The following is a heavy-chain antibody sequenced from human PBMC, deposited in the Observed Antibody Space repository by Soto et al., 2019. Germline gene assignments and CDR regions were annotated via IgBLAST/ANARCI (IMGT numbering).Heavy chain of an antibody. V-gene: IGHV4-59*01. Sequence: SETLSLTCTVSGGSISSYYWSWIRQPPGKGLEWIGYIYYSGSTNYNPSLKSRVTISVDTSKNQFSLKLSSVTAADTAVYYCARIKWILWWFDPWGQGTQVTVSS. CDR1: GGSISSYY. J-gene: IGHJ5*02. CDR2: IYYSGST. D-gene: IGHD5-18*01. CDR3: ARIKWILWWFDP.